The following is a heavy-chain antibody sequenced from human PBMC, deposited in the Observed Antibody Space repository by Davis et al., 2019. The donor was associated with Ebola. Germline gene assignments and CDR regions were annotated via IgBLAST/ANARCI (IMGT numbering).Heavy chain of an antibody. D-gene: IGHD3-16*01. Sequence: GESLKISCAASGFTLSSHNMNWVRQAPGKGLEWVSYISSSTTTMYYADSVKGRFTISRDNAKNSLYLQMNSLRDEDTAVYYCARDVITFGGVIDYWGQGTLVTVSS. CDR1: GFTLSSHN. CDR2: ISSSTTTM. V-gene: IGHV3-48*02. J-gene: IGHJ4*02. CDR3: ARDVITFGGVIDY.